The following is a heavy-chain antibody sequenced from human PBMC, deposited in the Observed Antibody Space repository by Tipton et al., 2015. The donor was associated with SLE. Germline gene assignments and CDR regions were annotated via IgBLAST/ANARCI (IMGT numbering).Heavy chain of an antibody. CDR3: ASGYYYDSSGYFDAFDI. V-gene: IGHV4-30-4*01. CDR1: GGSITSGDYF. J-gene: IGHJ3*02. CDR2: IYYSGSI. D-gene: IGHD3-22*01. Sequence: TLSLTCTVSGGSITSGDYFWSWIRQPPGKGLEWIGYIYYSGSIYYNMSLKSRLTISVDTSKNQFSLKLSSVTAADTAVYYCASGYYYDSSGYFDAFDIWGQGTMVTVSS.